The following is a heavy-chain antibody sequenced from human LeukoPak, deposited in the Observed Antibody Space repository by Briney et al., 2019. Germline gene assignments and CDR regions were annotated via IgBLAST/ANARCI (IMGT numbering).Heavy chain of an antibody. Sequence: GASVKVSCKASGGTFSSYALSWLRQAPGQGLEWMGGIIPIFGTANYAQNFQGRVTITTNESTSTAYMELSSLRSEDTAVYYCARDHFVTAAGIYYYYYYMDVWGKGTTVTVSS. CDR1: GGTFSSYA. CDR3: ARDHFVTAAGIYYYYYYMDV. V-gene: IGHV1-69*05. CDR2: IIPIFGTA. D-gene: IGHD1-14*01. J-gene: IGHJ6*03.